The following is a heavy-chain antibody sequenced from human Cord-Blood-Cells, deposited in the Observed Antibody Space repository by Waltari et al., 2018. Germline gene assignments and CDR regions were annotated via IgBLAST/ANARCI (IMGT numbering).Heavy chain of an antibody. V-gene: IGHV3-21*01. Sequence: EVQLVESGGGLVKPGGSLRLSCAASGFTCSSYSMTWVRQAPGKGMGWVSSISSSSSYIYYADSVKGRFTISRDNAKNSLYLQMNSLRAEDTAVYYCARDSSSSWYYYYYGMDVWGQGTTVTVSS. CDR2: ISSSSSYI. CDR1: GFTCSSYS. CDR3: ARDSSSSWYYYYYGMDV. D-gene: IGHD6-13*01. J-gene: IGHJ6*02.